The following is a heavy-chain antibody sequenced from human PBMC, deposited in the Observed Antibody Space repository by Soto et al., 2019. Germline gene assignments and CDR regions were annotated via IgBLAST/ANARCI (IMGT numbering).Heavy chain of an antibody. D-gene: IGHD3-3*01. CDR1: SGSMSGYY. Sequence: SETLSLTCTVSSGSMSGYYWNWIRQPPGKGLEWIGYIYYSGSTNYNPSLKSRVTISVDTSKNQFSLKLSSVTAADTAVYNCARAGDYDFWSGYSNDAFDIWGQGTMVTVSS. CDR3: ARAGDYDFWSGYSNDAFDI. V-gene: IGHV4-59*01. CDR2: IYYSGST. J-gene: IGHJ3*02.